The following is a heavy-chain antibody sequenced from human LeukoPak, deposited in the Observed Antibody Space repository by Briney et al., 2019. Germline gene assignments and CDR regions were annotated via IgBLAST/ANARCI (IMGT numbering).Heavy chain of an antibody. Sequence: SETLSLTCTVSDGSISSGGYYWSWIRQHPGKGLEWIGYIYYSGSTYYNPSLKSRVTISVDTSKNQFSLKLSSVAAADTAVYYCARGTLGDCTSTSCHNWFDPWGQGTLVTVSS. V-gene: IGHV4-31*03. CDR2: IYYSGST. J-gene: IGHJ5*02. CDR3: ARGTLGDCTSTSCHNWFDP. CDR1: DGSISSGGYY. D-gene: IGHD2-2*01.